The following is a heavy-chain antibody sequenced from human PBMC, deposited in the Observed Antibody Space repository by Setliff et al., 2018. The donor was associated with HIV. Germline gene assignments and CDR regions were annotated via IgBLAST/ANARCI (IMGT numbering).Heavy chain of an antibody. CDR2: INYSGTT. CDR1: GDSISSTTFY. D-gene: IGHD2-15*01. CDR3: ARHSGSGFDM. V-gene: IGHV4-39*01. Sequence: PSETLSLTCTVSGDSISSTTFYWVWIRQPPGKGLEWIGIINYSGTTYYNPSLKSRVTISVATSKNQFSLRLSSVTAADTAVYYCARHSGSGFDMWGQGTMVTV. J-gene: IGHJ3*02.